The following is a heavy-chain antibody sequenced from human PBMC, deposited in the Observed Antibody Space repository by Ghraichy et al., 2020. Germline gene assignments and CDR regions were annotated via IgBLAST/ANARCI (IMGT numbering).Heavy chain of an antibody. CDR3: ARVKASGSCSGGTCNQHFDY. J-gene: IGHJ4*02. CDR1: DYSISNGCF. Sequence: SETLSLTCSVSDYSISNGCFWGWFLHPPGKRLEWIGSIFHSGRTYYNPSLMSRVTMSVDTSKNQFSLKVSSLTAADTAAYYCARVKASGSCSGGTCNQHFDYWSQGILVSVSS. D-gene: IGHD2-15*01. CDR2: IFHSGRT. V-gene: IGHV4-38-2*02.